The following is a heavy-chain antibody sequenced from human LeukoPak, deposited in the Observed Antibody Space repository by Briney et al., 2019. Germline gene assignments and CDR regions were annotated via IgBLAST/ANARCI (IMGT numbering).Heavy chain of an antibody. CDR2: INPSGGST. J-gene: IGHJ4*02. CDR3: ARAGCSSTSCYTPPFDY. V-gene: IGHV1-46*01. CDR1: GYTFTSYY. Sequence: GASVKVSCKASGYTFTSYYMHWVRQAPGQGLEWMGIINPSGGSTSYAQKFQGRVTMTRDTSTSTVYMELSSLRSEDTAVYYCARAGCSSTSCYTPPFDYWGQGTLVTVSS. D-gene: IGHD2-2*02.